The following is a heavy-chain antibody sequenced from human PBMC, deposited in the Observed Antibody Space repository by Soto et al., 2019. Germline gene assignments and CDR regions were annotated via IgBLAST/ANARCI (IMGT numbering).Heavy chain of an antibody. CDR2: INPNSGGT. CDR1: GYAFTGYY. D-gene: IGHD1-7*01. CDR3: AGYNWHSQNY. V-gene: IGHV1-2*02. Sequence: ASVKVSCKASGYAFTGYYMHWVRQAPGQGLEWMGWINPNSGGTNYAQKFQGRVTMTRDTSISTAYMELNSLRVEDTAVYYCAGYNWHSQNYWGHGTLVTVSS. J-gene: IGHJ4*01.